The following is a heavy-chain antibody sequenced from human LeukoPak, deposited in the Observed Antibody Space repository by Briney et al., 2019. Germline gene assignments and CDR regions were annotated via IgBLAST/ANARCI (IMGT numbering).Heavy chain of an antibody. CDR3: AASLPNIVVVPAAKGPFGS. J-gene: IGHJ5*02. Sequence: GGSLRLSCAASGFTFSSYDMHWVRQATGKGLEWVSAIGTAGDTYYPGSVTGRFTISRENAKNSLYLQMSSLRAEDTAVYYGAASLPNIVVVPAAKGPFGSWGQGTLVTVSS. V-gene: IGHV3-13*01. CDR2: IGTAGDT. CDR1: GFTFSSYD. D-gene: IGHD2-2*01.